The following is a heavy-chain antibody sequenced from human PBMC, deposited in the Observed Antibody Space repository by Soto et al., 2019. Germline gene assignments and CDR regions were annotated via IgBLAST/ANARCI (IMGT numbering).Heavy chain of an antibody. J-gene: IGHJ6*02. CDR3: ARGQGKSGRYYYYGMDV. CDR2: IIPIFGTA. Sequence: SVKVSCKASGGTFSSYAISWVRQAPGQGLEWMGGIIPIFGTANYAQKFQGRVTITADESTSTAYMELSSLRSEDTAVYYCARGQGKSGRYYYYGMDVWGQGTKVTVSS. CDR1: GGTFSSYA. V-gene: IGHV1-69*13.